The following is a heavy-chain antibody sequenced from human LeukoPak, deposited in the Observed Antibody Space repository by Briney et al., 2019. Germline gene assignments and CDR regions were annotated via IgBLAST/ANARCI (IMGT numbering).Heavy chain of an antibody. CDR2: IYNTGST. D-gene: IGHD1-1*01. J-gene: IGHJ4*02. Sequence: GGSLRLSCAASGFTVSTNCMIWVRQPPGKGLEWVAVIYNTGSTYNAESVRGRFTISRHNSKNTVYLQMNNLRAEDTAMYYCARVDTTLSYKPDYWGQGTLVTVSS. V-gene: IGHV3-53*04. CDR1: GFTVSTNC. CDR3: ARVDTTLSYKPDY.